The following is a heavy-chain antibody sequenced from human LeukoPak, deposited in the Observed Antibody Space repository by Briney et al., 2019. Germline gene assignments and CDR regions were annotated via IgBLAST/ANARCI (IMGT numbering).Heavy chain of an antibody. CDR3: RVLTVVTKPSDY. Sequence: SETLSLTCTVSGYSISSGYYWGWIRQPPGKGLEWIGSIYHSGSTYYNPSLKSRVTISVDTSKNQFSLKLSSVTAADTAVYYCRVLTVVTKPSDYWGQGTLVTVSS. CDR2: IYHSGST. V-gene: IGHV4-38-2*02. J-gene: IGHJ4*02. CDR1: GYSISSGYY. D-gene: IGHD4-23*01.